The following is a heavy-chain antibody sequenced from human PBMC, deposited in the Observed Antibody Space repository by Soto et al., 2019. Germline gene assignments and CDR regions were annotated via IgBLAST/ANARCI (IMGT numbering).Heavy chain of an antibody. J-gene: IGHJ5*02. V-gene: IGHV4-4*07. D-gene: IGHD1-1*01. CDR3: VRGGTKTLRDWFDP. CDR1: GASISGFY. Sequence: PSETLSLTCTVSGASISGFYWSWIRKSAGKGLEWIGRIYATGTTDYNPSLKSRVMMSVDTSKKQFSLKLRSVTAADTAVYYRVRGGTKTLRDWFDPWGQGISVTVSS. CDR2: IYATGTT.